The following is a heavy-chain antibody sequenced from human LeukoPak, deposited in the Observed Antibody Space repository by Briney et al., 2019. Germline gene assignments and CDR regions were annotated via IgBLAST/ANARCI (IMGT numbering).Heavy chain of an antibody. J-gene: IGHJ4*02. V-gene: IGHV4-61*01. D-gene: IGHD3-10*01. CDR3: ARDNYYGSGSYPY. CDR2: IYYSGST. CDR1: GGSVSSGSYY. Sequence: ASETLSLTCTVPGGSVSSGSYYWSWIRQPPGKGLEWIGYIYYSGSTNYNPSLKSRVTITVDTSKNQSSLKLSSVTAADTAVYYCARDNYYGSGSYPYWGQGTLVTVSS.